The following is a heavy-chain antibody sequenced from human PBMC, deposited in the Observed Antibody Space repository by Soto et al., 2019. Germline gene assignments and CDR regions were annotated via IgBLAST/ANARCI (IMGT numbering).Heavy chain of an antibody. CDR3: ARRDCGGDCYSWYY. J-gene: IGHJ4*02. V-gene: IGHV4-39*01. D-gene: IGHD2-21*02. CDR1: DDSVSSSSYY. CDR2: IYYSGSP. Sequence: SETLSLTCTVSDDSVSSSSYYWGWIRQPPGKGLEWIGDIYYSGSPSYNPSLKSRVTISLDTSRNQISLKLNSVTAVDTAVYYCARRDCGGDCYSWYYWGQGTLVTVPQ.